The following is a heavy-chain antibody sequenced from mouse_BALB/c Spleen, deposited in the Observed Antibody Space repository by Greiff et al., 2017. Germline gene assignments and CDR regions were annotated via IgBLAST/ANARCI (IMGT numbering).Heavy chain of an antibody. D-gene: IGHD1-1*01. Sequence: QVQLQQPGAELVKPGASVKLSCKASGYTFTSYYMYWVKQRPGQGLEWIGGINPSNGGTNFNEKFKSKATLTVDKSSSTAYMQLSSLTSEDSAVYYCTREGNYYGSSFFDYWGQGTTLTVSS. J-gene: IGHJ2*01. CDR2: INPSNGGT. CDR3: TREGNYYGSSFFDY. CDR1: GYTFTSYY. V-gene: IGHV1S81*02.